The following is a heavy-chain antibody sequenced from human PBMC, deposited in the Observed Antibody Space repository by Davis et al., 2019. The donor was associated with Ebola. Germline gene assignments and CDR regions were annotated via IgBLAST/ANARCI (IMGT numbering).Heavy chain of an antibody. CDR2: IYYSGST. J-gene: IGHJ5*02. CDR1: GGSISNYY. Sequence: SETLSLTCFVSGGSISNYYWSWIRQPPGKGLEWIGYIYYSGSTNYNPSLKSRVTISVDTSKNQFSLKLSSVTAADTAVYYCARAGGHILYHLPSWFDPWGQGTLVTVSS. V-gene: IGHV4-59*08. CDR3: ARAGGHILYHLPSWFDP. D-gene: IGHD2-8*01.